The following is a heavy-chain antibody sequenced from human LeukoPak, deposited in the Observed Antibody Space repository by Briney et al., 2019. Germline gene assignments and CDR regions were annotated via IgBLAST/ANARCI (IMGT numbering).Heavy chain of an antibody. V-gene: IGHV2-5*02. CDR2: IYWDDDK. CDR3: AHGYGSGRWFDP. Sequence: SGPTLVKPTQTLMLTCTFSGFSLSTSGVGVGWIRQPAGKALECLALIYWDDDKRYSPSLKSRLTITKDTSKNQVVLTMTNMDPVDTATYYCAHGYGSGRWFDPWGQGTLVTVSS. D-gene: IGHD3-10*01. J-gene: IGHJ5*02. CDR1: GFSLSTSGVG.